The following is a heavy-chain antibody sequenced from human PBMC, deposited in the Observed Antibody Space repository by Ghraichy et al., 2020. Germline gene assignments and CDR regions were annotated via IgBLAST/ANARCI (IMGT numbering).Heavy chain of an antibody. CDR3: AREAFLTGYSSDY. J-gene: IGHJ4*02. V-gene: IGHV4-34*01. Sequence: SETLSLTCAVFGGSFSGYYWSWILQPPGKGLEWIGEINHSGSTNYNPSLKSRVTISVDTSKNQFYLKLSSVTAADTAVYYCAREAFLTGYSSDYWGQGTLVTVSS. CDR1: GGSFSGYY. CDR2: INHSGST. D-gene: IGHD3-9*01.